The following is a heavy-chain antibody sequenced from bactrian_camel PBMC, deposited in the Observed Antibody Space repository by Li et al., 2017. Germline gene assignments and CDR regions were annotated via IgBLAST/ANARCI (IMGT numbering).Heavy chain of an antibody. Sequence: HVQLVESGGGSVQVGGSLRLSCVASGLRVEFGRWGMAWFRQAPGKEREGVATITDGFRTCYTDSVKGRFTISKDRDILYLQMNSLQPEDTATYYCAAWPFSAGDVRRRRDVRCGDWGKYIYRGQGTQVTVS. D-gene: IGHD6*01. CDR2: ITDGFRT. J-gene: IGHJ4*01. V-gene: IGHV3S55*01. CDR3: AAWPFSAGDVRRRRDVRCGDWGKYIY. CDR1: GLRVEFGRWG.